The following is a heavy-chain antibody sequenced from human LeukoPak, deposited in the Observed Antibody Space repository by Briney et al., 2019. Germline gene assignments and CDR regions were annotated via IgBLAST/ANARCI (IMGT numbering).Heavy chain of an antibody. Sequence: GESLKISCKGSGYSFTSYWIGWVRQMPGKGLEWMGIIYPGDSDTRYSPSFQGQVIISADKSISTAYLQWSSLKASDTAMYYCARHHDYGGIHDAFDIWGQGTMVTVSS. CDR2: IYPGDSDT. J-gene: IGHJ3*02. CDR3: ARHHDYGGIHDAFDI. CDR1: GYSFTSYW. D-gene: IGHD4-23*01. V-gene: IGHV5-51*01.